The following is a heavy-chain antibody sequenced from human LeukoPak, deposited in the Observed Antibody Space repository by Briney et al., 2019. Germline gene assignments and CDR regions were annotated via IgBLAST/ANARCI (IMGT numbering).Heavy chain of an antibody. V-gene: IGHV3-23*01. CDR2: ISGSGDST. J-gene: IGHJ4*02. CDR3: ARVGYSGYDYDY. Sequence: PGGSLRLSCEASGFTFSSYAMSWVRQAPGKGLEWVSVISGSGDSTYYADSVEGRCTISRDNYKDALYLQMNSLRAEDTAVYYCARVGYSGYDYDYWGQGTLVTVSS. D-gene: IGHD5-12*01. CDR1: GFTFSSYA.